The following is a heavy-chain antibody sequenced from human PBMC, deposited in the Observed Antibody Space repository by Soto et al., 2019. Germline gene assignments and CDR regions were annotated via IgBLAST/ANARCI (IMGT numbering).Heavy chain of an antibody. D-gene: IGHD5-12*01. V-gene: IGHV1-18*01. CDR2: ISTYNGDT. J-gene: IGHJ6*02. CDR3: AREGVAPYYYYGMDV. CDR1: GYTFTRSG. Sequence: QVQLVQSGAEVKKPGASVKVSCKASGYTFTRSGISWVRQAPGQGLAWMGWISTYNGDTNYAQTFQGRVTMTTDTPTSTVHMEVRSLRSDDTAVYYCAREGVAPYYYYGMDVWGQGTPVTVSS.